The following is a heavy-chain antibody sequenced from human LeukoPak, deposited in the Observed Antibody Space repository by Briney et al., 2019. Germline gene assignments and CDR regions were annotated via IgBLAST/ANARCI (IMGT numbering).Heavy chain of an antibody. J-gene: IGHJ4*02. V-gene: IGHV4-4*07. CDR2: IYSSGST. CDR1: GGSIRSYY. Sequence: PSETLSLTCTVSGGSIRSYYWSWIRQPAGKGLEWIGRIYSSGSTDYNPSLKSRVTMPVDTSKNQFSLKLSSVTAADTAVYYCAREGRGSTPGYWGQGTLVTVSS. CDR3: AREGRGSTPGY. D-gene: IGHD2-15*01.